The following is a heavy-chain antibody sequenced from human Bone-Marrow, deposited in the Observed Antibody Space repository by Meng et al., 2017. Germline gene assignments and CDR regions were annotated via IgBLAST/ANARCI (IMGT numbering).Heavy chain of an antibody. J-gene: IGHJ6*02. CDR1: GGSISGYY. CDR3: ARGRDYDFWSGSYYYGMDV. V-gene: IGHV4-59*01. CDR2: IYSSGST. Sequence: SETLSLTCTVSGGSISGYYWSWIRQPPGKGLEWIAYIYSSGSTNYNPSLKSRVTISIDTSKNQFSLKLSSVTAADTAVYYCARGRDYDFWSGSYYYGMDVWGQGTTVTVSS. D-gene: IGHD3-3*01.